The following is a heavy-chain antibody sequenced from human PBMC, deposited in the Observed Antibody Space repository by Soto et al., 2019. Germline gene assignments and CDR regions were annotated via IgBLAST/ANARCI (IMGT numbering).Heavy chain of an antibody. V-gene: IGHV3-33*01. CDR2: IWYDGSNK. CDR1: GFTFSSYG. Sequence: ESGGGVVQPGRSLRLSCAASGFTFSSYGIHWVRQAPGKGLEWVAVIWYDGSNKYYADSVKGRFTISRDNSKNTLYLQMNSLRAEDTAVYYCARIIGYSSGGSCYGFDAFDIWGQGTMVTVSS. D-gene: IGHD2-15*01. J-gene: IGHJ3*02. CDR3: ARIIGYSSGGSCYGFDAFDI.